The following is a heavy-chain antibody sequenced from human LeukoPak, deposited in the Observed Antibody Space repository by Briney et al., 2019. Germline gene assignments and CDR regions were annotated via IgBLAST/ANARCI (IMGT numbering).Heavy chain of an antibody. CDR2: IYTSGST. J-gene: IGHJ6*03. D-gene: IGHD3-10*01. CDR1: GGSVSSYY. V-gene: IGHV4-4*07. CDR3: ARDGVVNYYYYYIDV. Sequence: SETLSLTCTVSGGSVSSYYWSWIRQPAGKGLEWIGRIYTSGSTNYNPSLKSRVTMSVDTSKNQFSLKLSSVTAADTAVYYCARDGVVNYYYYYIDVWGKGTTVTVSS.